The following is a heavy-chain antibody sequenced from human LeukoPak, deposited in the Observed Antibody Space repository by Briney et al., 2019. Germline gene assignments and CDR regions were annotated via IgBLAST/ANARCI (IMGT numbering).Heavy chain of an antibody. Sequence: GGSLRLSCEASGFTFSTYSMQWVRQAPGEGLEWVSYISSSRGTIWYADSVKGRFTISRDNAKSSLYLQMNSLRAEDTAVYYCARDLVGTNPDSFDVWSQGTMVTVSS. CDR1: GFTFSTYS. D-gene: IGHD1-1*01. CDR3: ARDLVGTNPDSFDV. J-gene: IGHJ3*01. V-gene: IGHV3-48*04. CDR2: ISSSRGTI.